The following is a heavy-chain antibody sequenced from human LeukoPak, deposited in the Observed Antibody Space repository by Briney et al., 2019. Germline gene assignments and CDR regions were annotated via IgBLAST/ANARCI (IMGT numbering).Heavy chain of an antibody. CDR2: IYSSGGT. Sequence: SQTLSLTCTVSGVSISSASYYWSWIRQPAGKGLEWIGRIYSSGGTNYNPSLKSRVTISVDTSKNQFSLKLRSVTAADTAVYYCARDYGDIPPDWYYDLWGRGTLVTVSS. CDR3: ARDYGDIPPDWYYDL. D-gene: IGHD4-17*01. J-gene: IGHJ2*01. CDR1: GVSISSASYY. V-gene: IGHV4-61*02.